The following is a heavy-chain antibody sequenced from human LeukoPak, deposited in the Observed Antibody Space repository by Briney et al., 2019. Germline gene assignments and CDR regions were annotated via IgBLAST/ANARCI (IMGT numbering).Heavy chain of an antibody. Sequence: NPGGSLRLSCAASGFTFSSYWMSWVRQAPGRGLDWVGRVKSKTYGGTTDYAAPVKGRFAISRDDSENTLYVQMNSLKTEDTAVYYCTTVYPVHDYLDYWGQGTLVTVSS. V-gene: IGHV3-15*01. CDR1: GFTFSSYW. CDR2: VKSKTYGGTT. D-gene: IGHD2-2*01. CDR3: TTVYPVHDYLDY. J-gene: IGHJ4*02.